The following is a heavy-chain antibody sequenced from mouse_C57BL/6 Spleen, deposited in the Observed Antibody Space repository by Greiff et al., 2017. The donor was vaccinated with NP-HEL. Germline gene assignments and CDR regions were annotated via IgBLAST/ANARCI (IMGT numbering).Heavy chain of an antibody. V-gene: IGHV1-9*01. Sequence: QVQLKESGAELMKPGASVKLSCKATGYTFTGYWIEWVKQRPGHGLEWIGEILPGSGSTNHNEKFKGKATFTADTSSNTAYMQLSSLTTEDSAIYYCARRGNIYGAMDYWGQGTSVTVSS. D-gene: IGHD2-12*01. CDR3: ARRGNIYGAMDY. J-gene: IGHJ4*01. CDR2: ILPGSGST. CDR1: GYTFTGYW.